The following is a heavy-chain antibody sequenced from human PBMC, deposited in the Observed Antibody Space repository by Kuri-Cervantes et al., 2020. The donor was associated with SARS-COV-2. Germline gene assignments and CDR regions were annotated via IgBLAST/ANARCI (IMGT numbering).Heavy chain of an antibody. J-gene: IGHJ4*02. D-gene: IGHD3-3*01. V-gene: IGHV1-69*01. CDR3: ARDLEFLEWLLPSLLDY. CDR1: GGTFSSYA. CDR2: IIPIFGTA. Sequence: GGSLRLSCKASGGTFSSYAISWVRQAPGQGLEWMGGIIPIFGTANYAQKFQGRVTITADESTSTAYMELSSLRSEDTAVYYCARDLEFLEWLLPSLLDYWGQGTRVTVSS.